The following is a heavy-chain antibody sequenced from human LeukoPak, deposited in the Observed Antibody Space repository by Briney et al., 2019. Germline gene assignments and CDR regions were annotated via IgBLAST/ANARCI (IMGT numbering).Heavy chain of an antibody. Sequence: PGGSLSLSCPPSEFPFVSYAMTWVAQAQGKGRGGVSYISSSSFKIGYADSVKGRFTISRDNSKNSLYLQMDSLRVEDTAVYYCVRDPSYGSSWYYYMDVWGKGTTVTVSS. CDR2: ISSSSFKI. V-gene: IGHV3-48*03. J-gene: IGHJ6*03. CDR3: VRDPSYGSSWYYYMDV. CDR1: EFPFVSYA. D-gene: IGHD6-13*01.